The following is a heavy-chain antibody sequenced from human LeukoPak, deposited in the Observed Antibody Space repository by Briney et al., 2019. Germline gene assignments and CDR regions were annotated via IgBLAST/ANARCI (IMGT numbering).Heavy chain of an antibody. D-gene: IGHD3-10*01. CDR2: INHSGST. CDR3: ARGGGSGFDFDY. Sequence: SETLSLTCAVYGGSFSGYYWSWIRQPPGKGLEWIGEINHSGSTNYNPSLKSRVTISVDTSKNQFSLKLSSVTAADTAVYYCARGGGSGFDFDYWGQGALVTVSS. J-gene: IGHJ4*02. CDR1: GGSFSGYY. V-gene: IGHV4-34*01.